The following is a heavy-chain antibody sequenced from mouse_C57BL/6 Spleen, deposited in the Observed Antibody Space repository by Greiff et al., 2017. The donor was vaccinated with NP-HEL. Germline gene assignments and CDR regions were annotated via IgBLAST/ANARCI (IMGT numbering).Heavy chain of an antibody. D-gene: IGHD4-1*02. Sequence: QVQLQQSGPGLVQPSQSLSITCTVSGFSLTSYGVHWVRQSPGKGLEWLGVIWRGGSTDYNAAFMSRLSITKDNSKSQVFFKMNSLQADDTAIYYCAATGAPPYWYFDVWGTGTTVTVSS. CDR2: IWRGGST. J-gene: IGHJ1*03. V-gene: IGHV2-5*01. CDR3: AATGAPPYWYFDV. CDR1: GFSLTSYG.